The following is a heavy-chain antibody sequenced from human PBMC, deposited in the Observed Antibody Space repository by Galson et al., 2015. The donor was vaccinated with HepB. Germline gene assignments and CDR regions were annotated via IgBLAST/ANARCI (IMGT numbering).Heavy chain of an antibody. D-gene: IGHD6-19*01. Sequence: SVKVSCKASGYTFTSYAMNWVRQAPGQGLEWMGWINTNTGNPTYAQGFTGRFVFSLDTSVSTAYLQISSLKAEDTAVYYCARPTFSSGWYDAFDIWGQGTMVTVSS. CDR3: ARPTFSSGWYDAFDI. CDR1: GYTFTSYA. J-gene: IGHJ3*02. V-gene: IGHV7-4-1*02. CDR2: INTNTGNP.